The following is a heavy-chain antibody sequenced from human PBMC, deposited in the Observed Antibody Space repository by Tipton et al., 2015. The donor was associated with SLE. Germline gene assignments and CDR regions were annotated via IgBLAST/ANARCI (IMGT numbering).Heavy chain of an antibody. V-gene: IGHV3-7*03. Sequence: SLRLSCAASGFSFEDYSMNWVRQAPGKGLEWVTDISEDGSTKIYADSVKGRFAMSRDNAKNSLSLQMNSLRAADTAVYYCARAIAALHYWGQGTLVTVSS. CDR2: ISEDGSTK. CDR1: GFSFEDYS. D-gene: IGHD6-6*01. CDR3: ARAIAALHY. J-gene: IGHJ4*02.